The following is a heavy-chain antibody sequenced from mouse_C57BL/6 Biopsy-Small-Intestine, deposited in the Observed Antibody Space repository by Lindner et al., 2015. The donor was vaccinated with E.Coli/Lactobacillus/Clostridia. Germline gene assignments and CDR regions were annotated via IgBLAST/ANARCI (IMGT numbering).Heavy chain of an antibody. D-gene: IGHD1-1*01. CDR3: ARGLYGVAAAAFDY. V-gene: IGHV1-50*01. CDR2: ISDYNGNT. Sequence: SVKVSCKASGYTFSSYGISWVRQAPGQGLEWMGWISDYNGNTNYAQKLQGRVTMTTDTSTSTAYMELRSLRSDDTAVYYCARGLYGVAAAAFDYWGQGTLVTVSS. J-gene: IGHJ4*01. CDR1: GYTFSSYG.